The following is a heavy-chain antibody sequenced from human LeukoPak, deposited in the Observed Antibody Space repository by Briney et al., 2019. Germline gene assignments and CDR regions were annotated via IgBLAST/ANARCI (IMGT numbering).Heavy chain of an antibody. CDR2: INHSGST. CDR3: ARGPHYYDSSGYYYGGAFDI. V-gene: IGHV4-34*01. J-gene: IGHJ3*02. CDR1: GGSFSGYY. D-gene: IGHD3-22*01. Sequence: SETLSLTCAVYGGSFSGYYWSWIRQPPGKGLEWIGEINHSGSTNYNPPLKSRVTISVDTSKNQFSLKLSSVTAADTAVYYCARGPHYYDSSGYYYGGAFDIWGQGTMVTVSS.